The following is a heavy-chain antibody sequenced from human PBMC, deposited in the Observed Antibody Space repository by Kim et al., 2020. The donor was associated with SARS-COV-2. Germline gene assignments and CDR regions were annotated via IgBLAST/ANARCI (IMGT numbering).Heavy chain of an antibody. CDR2: IYYSGST. V-gene: IGHV4-31*03. CDR3: ARDSGYVGNYFDY. CDR1: GGSISSGGYY. D-gene: IGHD5-12*01. J-gene: IGHJ4*02. Sequence: SETLSLTCTVSGGSISSGGYYWSWIRQHPGKGLEWIGYIYYSGSTYYNPSLKSRVTISVDTSKNQFSLKLSSVTAADTAVYYCARDSGYVGNYFDYWGQGTLVTVSS.